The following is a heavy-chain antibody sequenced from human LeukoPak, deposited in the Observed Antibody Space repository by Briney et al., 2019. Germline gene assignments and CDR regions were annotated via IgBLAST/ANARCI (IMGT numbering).Heavy chain of an antibody. CDR2: IYHSGST. D-gene: IGHD6-13*01. V-gene: IGHV4-38-2*02. CDR1: GYSISSGYY. CDR3: ARARSSSWYRVWFDP. Sequence: SETLSLTCTVSGYSISSGYYWGWIRQPPGKGLEWIGSIYHSGSTYYNPSLKSRVTISVDTSKNQFSLKLSPVTAADTAVYYCARARSSSWYRVWFDPWGQGTLVTVSS. J-gene: IGHJ5*02.